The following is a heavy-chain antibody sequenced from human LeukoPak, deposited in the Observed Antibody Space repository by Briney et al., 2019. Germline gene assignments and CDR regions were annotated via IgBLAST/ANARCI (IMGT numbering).Heavy chain of an antibody. CDR2: INHSGST. CDR1: GGYFGGYY. D-gene: IGHD3-16*02. V-gene: IGHV4-34*01. CDR3: APTGLCDYVWGSYRYSPGY. Sequence: SETLSLTCAVYGGYFGGYYRSWIRQPPGKGLEWIGVINHSGSTNYNPSLKRRVTISVDTSKNQFSLKLSSVTAADTAVYYCAPTGLCDYVWGSYRYSPGYRGQGTLVTVSS. J-gene: IGHJ4*02.